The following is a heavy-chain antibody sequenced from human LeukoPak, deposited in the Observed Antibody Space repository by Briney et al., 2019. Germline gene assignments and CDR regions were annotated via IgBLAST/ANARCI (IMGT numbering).Heavy chain of an antibody. J-gene: IGHJ4*02. CDR1: GYTFTSYY. CDR3: ARDHCSGGSCYHFDY. D-gene: IGHD2-15*01. V-gene: IGHV1-46*01. CDR2: INPSGGST. Sequence: ASVTVSCKASGYTFTSYYMHWVRQAPGQGLEWMGIINPSGGSTSYAQKFQGRVTMTRDMSTSTVYMELSSLRSEDTAVYYCARDHCSGGSCYHFDYWGQGTLVTVSS.